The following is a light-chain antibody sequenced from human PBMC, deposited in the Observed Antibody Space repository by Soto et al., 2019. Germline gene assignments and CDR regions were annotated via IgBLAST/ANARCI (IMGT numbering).Light chain of an antibody. CDR2: EVN. CDR1: SRDVGGYDF. CDR3: NSYGGSNNLV. V-gene: IGLV2-8*01. J-gene: IGLJ1*01. Sequence: QSVLTQPPSASGSPGQSVTISCTGTSRDVGGYDFVSWCQQHPGKAPKLMIYEVNKRPSGVPDRFFGSKSGNTAFLTVSGLQAEDEADYYCNSYGGSNNLVFGTGTKVT.